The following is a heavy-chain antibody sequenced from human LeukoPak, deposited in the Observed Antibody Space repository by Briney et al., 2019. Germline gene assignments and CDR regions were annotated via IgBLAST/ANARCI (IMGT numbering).Heavy chain of an antibody. D-gene: IGHD3-22*01. Sequence: SVKVSCKASGGTFSSYAISWVRQAPGQGLEWMGGIIPIFGTANYAQKLQGRVTMTTDTSTSTAYMELRSLRSDDTAVYYCARGGYYYDSSGLPEDYWGQGTLVTVSS. CDR3: ARGGYYYDSSGLPEDY. CDR1: GGTFSSYA. V-gene: IGHV1-69*05. CDR2: IIPIFGTA. J-gene: IGHJ4*02.